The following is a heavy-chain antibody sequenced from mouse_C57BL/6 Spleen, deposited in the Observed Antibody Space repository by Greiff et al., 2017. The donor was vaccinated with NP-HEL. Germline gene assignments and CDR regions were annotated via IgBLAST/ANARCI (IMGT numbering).Heavy chain of an antibody. CDR2: ISYDGSN. CDR3: ARDRDDGYYGFDY. CDR1: GYSITSGYY. V-gene: IGHV3-6*01. D-gene: IGHD2-3*01. Sequence: EVKLQESGPGLVKPSQSLSLTCSVTGYSITSGYYWNWIRQFPGNKLEWMGYISYDGSNNYNPSLKNRISITRDTSKNQFFLKLNSVTTEDTATYYCARDRDDGYYGFDYWGKGTTLTVSS. J-gene: IGHJ2*01.